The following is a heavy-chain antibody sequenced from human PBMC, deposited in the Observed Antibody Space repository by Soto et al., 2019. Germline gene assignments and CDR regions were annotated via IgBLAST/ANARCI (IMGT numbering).Heavy chain of an antibody. V-gene: IGHV4-59*01. D-gene: IGHD2-15*01. J-gene: IGHJ5*01. CDR2: IYYSGST. Sequence: QVQLQESGPGLVKPSETLSLTCTVSGGSISSYYWSWIRQPPGKGLEWIGYIYYSGSTNYNPSLMSRVTISVDTSKNQFSLTLSSVTAADTAVYYCAGGTTRFYWFDSWGQGTLVTVSS. CDR3: AGGTTRFYWFDS. CDR1: GGSISSYY.